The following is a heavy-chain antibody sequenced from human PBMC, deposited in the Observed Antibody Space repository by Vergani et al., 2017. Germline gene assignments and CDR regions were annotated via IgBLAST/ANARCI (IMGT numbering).Heavy chain of an antibody. D-gene: IGHD2-15*01. CDR1: GYTFSTYG. CDR3: ARSRPYCTSGSCPAI. V-gene: IGHV1-18*01. CDR2: ISAYNGNT. J-gene: IGHJ4*02. Sequence: QVRLVQSGAEVKKPGASVKVSCKASGYTFSTYGISWVRQAPGQGLEWMGWISAYNGNTNYPEKFQGRLTMTTDTSTRTAYMELRSLRSDDTAVYYCARSRPYCTSGSCPAIWGQGTLVTVSS.